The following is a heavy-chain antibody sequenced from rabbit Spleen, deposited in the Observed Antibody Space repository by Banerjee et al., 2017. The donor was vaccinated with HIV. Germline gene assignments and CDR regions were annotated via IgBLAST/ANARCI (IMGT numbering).Heavy chain of an antibody. CDR2: IDLLFGTT. V-gene: IGHV1S39*01. J-gene: IGHJ4*01. CDR1: GFDFSRTG. CDR3: ARGSAAMTMVITGYYLNL. D-gene: IGHD2-1*01. Sequence: QEQLMESGGGLVQPGGSLKLSCKVSGFDFSRTGVSWVRQAPGKGLEWIGYIDLLFGTTYYANWAKGRFTISKTSSTTVTLQMNSLTAADTATYFCARGSAAMTMVITGYYLNLWGPGTLVTVS.